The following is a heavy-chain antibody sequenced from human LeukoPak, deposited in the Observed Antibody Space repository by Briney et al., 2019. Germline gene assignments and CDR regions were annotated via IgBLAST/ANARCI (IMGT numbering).Heavy chain of an antibody. V-gene: IGHV3-23*01. Sequence: GGSLRLSCAASGFTFSSCAMSWVRQAPGKGLEWVSAISCSGGSTYYADSVKGRFTISRDNSKNTLYLQMNSLSAKDTAVYYYAQDSLVGATPVIFYYWGHGTLFTVSS. CDR2: ISCSGGST. CDR1: GFTFSSCA. J-gene: IGHJ4*01. D-gene: IGHD1-26*01. CDR3: AQDSLVGATPVIFYY.